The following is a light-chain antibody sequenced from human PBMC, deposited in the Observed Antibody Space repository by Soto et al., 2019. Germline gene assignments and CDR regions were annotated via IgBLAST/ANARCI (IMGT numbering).Light chain of an antibody. V-gene: IGKV3D-15*01. CDR3: QQYNNWPGT. CDR2: GAS. J-gene: IGKJ1*01. Sequence: EIVMTQSPATLSVSPGERATLSCRASQGVSSNLAWYQQKPGQAPSLLIYGASTRATGIPARFSGSGSGTELTLTISSLQSEDFAVYYCQQYNNWPGTFGQGTKV. CDR1: QGVSSN.